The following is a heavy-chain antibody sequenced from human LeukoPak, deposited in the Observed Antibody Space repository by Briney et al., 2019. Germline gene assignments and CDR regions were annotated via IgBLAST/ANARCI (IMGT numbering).Heavy chain of an antibody. CDR1: GGTFSGYA. J-gene: IGHJ4*02. CDR3: ARPLRKHSVYDYFDY. CDR2: IIPILGIA. Sequence: GASVKVSCKASGGTFSGYAISWVRQAPGQGLEWMGRIIPILGIANYAQKFQGRVTITADKSTSTAYMELSSLRSEDTAVYYCARPLRKHSVYDYFDYWGQGTLVTVSS. V-gene: IGHV1-69*04. D-gene: IGHD5/OR15-5a*01.